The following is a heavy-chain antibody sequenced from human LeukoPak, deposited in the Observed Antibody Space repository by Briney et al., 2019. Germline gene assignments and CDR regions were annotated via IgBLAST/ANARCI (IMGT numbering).Heavy chain of an antibody. Sequence: SETLSLTCTVSGGSISSYFWSWVRQPAGKGLEWIGRIYTSGSTNYNPSLKSRVTISVDTSKNQFSLKLSSVTAADTAVYYCARVVPAAMVDYYYYMDVWGKGTTVTVSS. D-gene: IGHD2-2*01. J-gene: IGHJ6*03. CDR1: GGSISSYF. CDR2: IYTSGST. V-gene: IGHV4-4*07. CDR3: ARVVPAAMVDYYYYMDV.